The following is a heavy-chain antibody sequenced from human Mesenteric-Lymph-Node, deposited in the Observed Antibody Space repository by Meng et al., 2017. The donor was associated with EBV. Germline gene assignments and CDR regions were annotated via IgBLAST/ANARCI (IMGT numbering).Heavy chain of an antibody. CDR3: ARGSWSDPVGLDL. CDR2: IYYSGSP. CDR1: GVSISSGDYY. V-gene: IGHV4-30-4*01. Sequence: QVPLQVSGPGLVKPSQTLSLTCTVSGVSISSGDYYWSWVRQPPGKGLEWIGYIYYSGSPYSDPSLKSRLTISVDTSKNQFSLKLNSVTAADTAVYYCARGSWSDPVGLDLWGRGTLVTVSS. J-gene: IGHJ2*01. D-gene: IGHD2-15*01.